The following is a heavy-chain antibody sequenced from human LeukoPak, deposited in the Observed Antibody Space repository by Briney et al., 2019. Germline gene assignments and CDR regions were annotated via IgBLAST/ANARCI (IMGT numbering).Heavy chain of an antibody. D-gene: IGHD2-15*01. J-gene: IGHJ4*02. CDR1: GFTFSSYW. CDR2: IKQDGSEK. Sequence: GGSLRLSCAASGFTFSSYWMSWVRQAPGKGLEWVANIKQDGSEKYYVDSVKGRFTISRDNAKNSLYLQMNSLRAEDTAVYYCARVLVRGAGRFDYWGQGTLVTVSS. V-gene: IGHV3-7*01. CDR3: ARVLVRGAGRFDY.